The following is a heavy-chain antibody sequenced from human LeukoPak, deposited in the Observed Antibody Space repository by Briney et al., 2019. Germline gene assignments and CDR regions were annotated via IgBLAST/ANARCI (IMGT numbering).Heavy chain of an antibody. CDR3: ARVQYSSSWYGSSTYYYGMDV. CDR1: GYSISSGYY. V-gene: IGHV4-38-2*02. D-gene: IGHD6-13*01. J-gene: IGHJ6*02. CDR2: IYHGVNA. Sequence: SETLSLTCTVSGYSISSGYYWGWIRQPPGKGLEWIGSIYHGVNAYYNPSLKSRVTISVDTSKNQFSLKLSSVTAADTAVYYCARVQYSSSWYGSSTYYYGMDVWGQGTTVTVSS.